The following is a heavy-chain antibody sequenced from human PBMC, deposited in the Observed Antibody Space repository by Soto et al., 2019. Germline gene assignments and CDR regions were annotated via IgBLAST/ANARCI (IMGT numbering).Heavy chain of an antibody. CDR3: ARAGTVTFDY. V-gene: IGHV1-69*01. J-gene: IGHJ4*02. CDR2: IIPISGTA. D-gene: IGHD4-17*01. Sequence: QVQLVQSGAEVKKPGSSVTVSCQASGGTFSSYAISWVRQAPGQGLEWMGGIIPISGTANYAQKFQGRVTITADESTITSYMDLSSLRSEDTAVYYGARAGTVTFDYWGQGTLVTVSS. CDR1: GGTFSSYA.